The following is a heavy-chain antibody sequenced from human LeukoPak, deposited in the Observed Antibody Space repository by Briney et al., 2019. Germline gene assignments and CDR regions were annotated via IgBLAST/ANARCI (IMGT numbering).Heavy chain of an antibody. CDR3: ARGGVSSGWYGSYFDY. D-gene: IGHD6-19*01. Sequence: ASVKLSCKAPGYTFTSYGISWVRQAPGQGLEWMGWISAYNGNTNYAQKLQGRVTMTTDTSTSTAYMELRSLRSDDTAVYYCARGGVSSGWYGSYFDYWGQGTLVTVSS. CDR2: ISAYNGNT. V-gene: IGHV1-18*01. J-gene: IGHJ4*02. CDR1: GYTFTSYG.